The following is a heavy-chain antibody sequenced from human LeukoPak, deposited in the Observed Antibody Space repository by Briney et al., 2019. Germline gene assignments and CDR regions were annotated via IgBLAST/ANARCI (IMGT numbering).Heavy chain of an antibody. D-gene: IGHD2-2*03. Sequence: SETLSLTCTVSGGFISSSSYYWGWIRQPPGKGLEWIGSIYYSGSTYYNPSLKSRVTISVDTSKNQFSLKLSSVTAADTAVYYCARLDAYFDYWGQGTLVTVSS. CDR3: ARLDAYFDY. V-gene: IGHV4-39*01. J-gene: IGHJ4*02. CDR1: GGFISSSSYY. CDR2: IYYSGST.